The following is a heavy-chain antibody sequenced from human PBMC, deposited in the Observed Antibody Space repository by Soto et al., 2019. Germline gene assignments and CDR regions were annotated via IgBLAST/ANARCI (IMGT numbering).Heavy chain of an antibody. V-gene: IGHV5-51*01. CDR1: GYSFTSYR. D-gene: IGHD6-13*01. Sequence: ESLKISCKASGYSFTSYRVGWVRQMPGKGLEWMGIIYPGDSDTRYSPSFQGQVSISADKSISSAYLQSSSLKASDTAMYYCARTSAAGKYYYGMDVWGQGTTVTVSS. CDR2: IYPGDSDT. CDR3: ARTSAAGKYYYGMDV. J-gene: IGHJ6*02.